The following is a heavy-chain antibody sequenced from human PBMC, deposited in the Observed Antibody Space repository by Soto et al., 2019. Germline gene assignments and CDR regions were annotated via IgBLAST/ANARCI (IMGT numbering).Heavy chain of an antibody. V-gene: IGHV3-74*01. J-gene: IGHJ4*02. CDR3: ARDLGGSHDY. D-gene: IGHD3-16*01. CDR1: GFTFSTYW. CDR2: IKIDGSVT. Sequence: GGSLRLSCAASGFTFSTYWMHWVRQAPGKGLVWVSRIKIDGSVTTYADSVKGRFTISRDNAKNTLYLQMNTLRAEDTAVYYCARDLGGSHDYWGRGTLVTVSS.